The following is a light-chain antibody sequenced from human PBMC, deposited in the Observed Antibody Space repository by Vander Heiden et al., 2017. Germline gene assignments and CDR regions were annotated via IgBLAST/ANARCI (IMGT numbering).Light chain of an antibody. CDR2: DDS. V-gene: IGLV3-21*02. CDR1: NMGSKS. CDR3: QVWDSSSDHVV. J-gene: IGLJ2*01. Sequence: SYVLPPPPSVSVAPGQTARITRGGNNMGSKSVHWYQQKPGQAPLLVFYDDSARPSGIPERFSGSNSGNTATLTISRVEAGDEADYYCQVWDSSSDHVVFGGGTKLTVL.